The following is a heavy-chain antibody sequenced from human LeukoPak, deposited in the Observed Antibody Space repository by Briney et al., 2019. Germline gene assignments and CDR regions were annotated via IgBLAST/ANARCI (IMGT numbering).Heavy chain of an antibody. CDR3: ARVSVVYGMDV. Sequence: SETLSLTCSVSGGSISSDYWAWIGQPPGKGLEWIGYMYYTGSTNYNPSLKSRVTISLATSKNQFSLKLSSVTAADTAVYYCARVSVVYGMDVWGRRITVTVSS. V-gene: IGHV4-59*01. J-gene: IGHJ6*02. CDR1: GGSISSDY. CDR2: MYYTGST.